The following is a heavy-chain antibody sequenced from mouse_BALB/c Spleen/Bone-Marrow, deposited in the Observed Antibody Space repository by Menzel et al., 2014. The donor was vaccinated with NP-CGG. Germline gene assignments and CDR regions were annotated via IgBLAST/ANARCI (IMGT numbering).Heavy chain of an antibody. D-gene: IGHD1-1*01. CDR2: IDPANGNT. V-gene: IGHV14-3*02. CDR1: GFNIEDSY. Sequence: VQLQQSGAEIVKPGASVKSSCTTSGFNIEDSYIYWMKQRPEQGLEWIGRIDPANGNTKYDPKFQGKATITVDTSSATAYLQLSSLTSEDTAVYYCXXXYGXSLDYWGQGTTLTVSS. J-gene: IGHJ2*01. CDR3: XXXYGXSLDY.